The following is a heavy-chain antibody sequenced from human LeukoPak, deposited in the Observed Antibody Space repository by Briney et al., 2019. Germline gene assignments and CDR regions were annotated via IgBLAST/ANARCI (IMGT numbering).Heavy chain of an antibody. J-gene: IGHJ4*02. Sequence: GGSLRLSCAASGFTFSSYGMSWVRQAPGKGLEWVSAISGSGGSTYYADSVKGRFTISRDNSKNTLYLQMNSLRAEDTAVYYCAKDYDYCSSTSCYALDYWGQGTLVTVSS. CDR3: AKDYDYCSSTSCYALDY. V-gene: IGHV3-23*01. CDR2: ISGSGGST. CDR1: GFTFSSYG. D-gene: IGHD2-2*01.